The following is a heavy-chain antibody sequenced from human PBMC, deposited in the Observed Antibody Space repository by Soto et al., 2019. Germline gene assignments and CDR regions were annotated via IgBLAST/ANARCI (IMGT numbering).Heavy chain of an antibody. Sequence: SETLSLTCTVSGGSISSYYWSWIRQPPGKGLEWIGSIYHSGSTYYNPSLKSRVTISVDTSKNRFSLKLSSVTAADTAVYYCASAYCGGDCQSYYYYGMDVWGQGTTVTVS. V-gene: IGHV4-59*08. J-gene: IGHJ6*02. D-gene: IGHD2-21*02. CDR2: IYHSGST. CDR3: ASAYCGGDCQSYYYYGMDV. CDR1: GGSISSYY.